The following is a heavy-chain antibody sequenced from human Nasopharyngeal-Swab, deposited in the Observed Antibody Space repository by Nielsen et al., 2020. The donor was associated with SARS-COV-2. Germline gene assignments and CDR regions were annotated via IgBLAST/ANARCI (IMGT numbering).Heavy chain of an antibody. CDR1: GYTFTSYD. J-gene: IGHJ6*02. V-gene: IGHV1-8*01. CDR2: MNPNSGNT. D-gene: IGHD3-3*01. Sequence: ASVKVSCKASGYTFTSYDINWVRQATGQRLEWMGWMNPNSGNTGYAQKFKGRVTMTRNTSISTAYMELSSLRSEDTAVYYCARGSPEYYDFWSVLYYYYGMDVWGQGTTVTVSS. CDR3: ARGSPEYYDFWSVLYYYYGMDV.